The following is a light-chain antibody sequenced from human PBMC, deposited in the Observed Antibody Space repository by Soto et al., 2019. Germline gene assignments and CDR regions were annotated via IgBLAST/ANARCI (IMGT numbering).Light chain of an antibody. J-gene: IGKJ1*01. CDR2: KAS. V-gene: IGKV1-5*03. CDR3: QQYNSYPTWT. Sequence: DIQMTQSPSTLSASVGDRVTITCRASQSINSYLAWYQQKPGKAPKLLIHKASSLKSGVPSRFSGSGSGTEFIFTISSLQPDDFATYSCQQYNSYPTWTFGQGTKVESK. CDR1: QSINSY.